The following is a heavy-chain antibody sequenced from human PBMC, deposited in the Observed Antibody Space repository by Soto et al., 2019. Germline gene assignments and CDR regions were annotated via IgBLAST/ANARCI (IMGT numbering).Heavy chain of an antibody. CDR2: IYYSGST. J-gene: IGHJ4*02. D-gene: IGHD1-1*01. Sequence: PSETLSLTCTVSGGSISSSSYYWGWIRQPPGKGLEWIGSIYYSGSTYYNPSLKSRVTISVDTSKNQFSLKLSSVTAADTAVYYCARHDGMREPPDYWGQGTLVTVSS. V-gene: IGHV4-39*01. CDR1: GGSISSSSYY. CDR3: ARHDGMREPPDY.